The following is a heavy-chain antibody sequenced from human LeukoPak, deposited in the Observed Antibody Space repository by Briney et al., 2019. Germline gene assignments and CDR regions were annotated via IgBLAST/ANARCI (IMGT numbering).Heavy chain of an antibody. J-gene: IGHJ4*02. D-gene: IGHD3-10*01. CDR3: ARLTMVRGLDY. CDR1: GFTFASYS. V-gene: IGHV3-53*01. Sequence: GGSLRLSCAASGFTFASYSMNWVRQAPGKGLEWVSIIYSGGSTYYADSVKGRFTISRDNSKNNLYLQMNSLRAEDTAVYYCARLTMVRGLDYWGQGTLVTVSS. CDR2: IYSGGST.